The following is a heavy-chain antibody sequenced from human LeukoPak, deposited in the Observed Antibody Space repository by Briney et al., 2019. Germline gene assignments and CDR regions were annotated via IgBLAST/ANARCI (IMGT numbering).Heavy chain of an antibody. CDR3: ARDRAGYYYGSGSAYGMDV. D-gene: IGHD3-10*01. CDR2: ISYDGSNK. J-gene: IGHJ6*02. Sequence: QPGRSLRLSCAVSGFTFSSYGMHWVRQAPGKGLEWVAVISYDGSNKYYADSVKGRFTISRDNAKNSLYLQMNSLRDEDTAVYYCARDRAGYYYGSGSAYGMDVWGQGTTVTVSS. CDR1: GFTFSSYG. V-gene: IGHV3-30*03.